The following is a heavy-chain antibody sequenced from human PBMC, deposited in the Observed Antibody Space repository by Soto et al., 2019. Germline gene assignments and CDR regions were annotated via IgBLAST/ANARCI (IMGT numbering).Heavy chain of an antibody. CDR1: GYTFTSYA. D-gene: IGHD3-3*02. CDR2: INAGNGNT. CDR3: ASILIRSIPDAFDI. J-gene: IGHJ3*02. V-gene: IGHV1-3*01. Sequence: ASVQVSGKASGYTFTSYAMHWVRQAPGQRLEWMGWINAGNGNTKYSQKFQGRVTITRDTSASTAYMELSSLRSEDTAVYYCASILIRSIPDAFDIWGQGTMVTVSS.